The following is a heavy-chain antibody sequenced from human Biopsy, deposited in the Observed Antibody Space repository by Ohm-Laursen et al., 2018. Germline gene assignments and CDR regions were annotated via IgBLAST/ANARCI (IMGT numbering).Heavy chain of an antibody. CDR2: INSDGSST. CDR3: ARRSTTYCSSTSCSFDY. D-gene: IGHD2-2*01. V-gene: IGHV3-74*01. J-gene: IGHJ4*02. CDR1: GFTFSNYW. Sequence: SLRLSCAAPGFTFSNYWMHWVRQAPGKGPVWVSRINSDGSSTSYADSVKGRFTISRDNAKNILYLQMDSLRVEDTAVYYCARRSTTYCSSTSCSFDYWGQGTLVTVSS.